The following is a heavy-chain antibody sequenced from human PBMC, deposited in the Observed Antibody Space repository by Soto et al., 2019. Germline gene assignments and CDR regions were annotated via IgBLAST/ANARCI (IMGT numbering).Heavy chain of an antibody. Sequence: EVQLVESGGGLVQPGESLRLSCTASGITFSSYSMNWVRQAPGKGLEWLSYISSSKTTYADSVKGRFTISRDNAKNSVYLQMNSLRDEDTAVYYCVGDQDVHTPMVHGTYWGRGTRVTVSS. D-gene: IGHD5-18*01. CDR1: GITFSSYS. CDR3: VGDQDVHTPMVHGTY. J-gene: IGHJ4*02. CDR2: ISSSKTT. V-gene: IGHV3-48*02.